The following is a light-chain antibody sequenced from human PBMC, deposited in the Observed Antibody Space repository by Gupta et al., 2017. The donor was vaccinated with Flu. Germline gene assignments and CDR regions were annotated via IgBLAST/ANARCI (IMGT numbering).Light chain of an antibody. Sequence: QSVLTQPPSVSGAPGQRVTISCAGSSSNIGAGYDVYWYQQLPGAVPKVLIYGNSNRPSGVPDRFFGSKAGTSASLAIMGLQAEDEADDDGQSYDTSLSAWVFGGGTKVTVL. CDR3: QSYDTSLSAWV. V-gene: IGLV1-40*01. CDR1: SSNIGAGYD. CDR2: GNS. J-gene: IGLJ3*02.